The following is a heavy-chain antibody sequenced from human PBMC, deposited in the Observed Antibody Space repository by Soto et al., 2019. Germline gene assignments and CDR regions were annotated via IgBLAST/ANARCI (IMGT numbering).Heavy chain of an antibody. Sequence: ASVKVSCKASGYTFTSYAMHWVRQAPGQRLEWMGWINAGNGNTKYSQKFQGRVTITRDTSASTAYMELSSLRSEDTAVYYCARDKAFFSGGSCFYFDYWRQGTLVTVSS. D-gene: IGHD2-15*01. CDR1: GYTFTSYA. CDR2: INAGNGNT. CDR3: ARDKAFFSGGSCFYFDY. J-gene: IGHJ4*02. V-gene: IGHV1-3*01.